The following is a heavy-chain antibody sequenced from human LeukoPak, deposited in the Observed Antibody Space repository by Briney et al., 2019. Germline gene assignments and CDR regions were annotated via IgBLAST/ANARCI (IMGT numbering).Heavy chain of an antibody. Sequence: SGPTLVKPTQTLTLTCSLSNSALSTNGVGESWIRQLPGKGLEWLALIYWDDEKRYNPSLNRRVTSTRPTSHTQVVRTTTDTDPLDTSTYLCLKTTRGRLTGSSYLDPWGPGNLGTVS. V-gene: IGHV2-5*04. CDR2: IYWDDEK. J-gene: IGHJ5*02. CDR3: LKTTRGRLTGSSYLDP. D-gene: IGHD1-20*01. CDR1: NSALSTNGVG.